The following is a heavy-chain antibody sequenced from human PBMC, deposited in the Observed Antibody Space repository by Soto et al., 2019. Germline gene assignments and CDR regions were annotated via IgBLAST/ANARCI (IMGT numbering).Heavy chain of an antibody. V-gene: IGHV4-34*01. Sequence: SETLSLTCAVYGGSFSGYYWIWIRQPPGKGLEWIGEINHSGSTNYNPSLKSRATISVDTSKNQFSLKLSSVTAADTAVYYCARWVYRHIRNNWFDPWGQGTLVTVSS. CDR2: INHSGST. CDR1: GGSFSGYY. CDR3: ARWVYRHIRNNWFDP. D-gene: IGHD2-8*01. J-gene: IGHJ5*02.